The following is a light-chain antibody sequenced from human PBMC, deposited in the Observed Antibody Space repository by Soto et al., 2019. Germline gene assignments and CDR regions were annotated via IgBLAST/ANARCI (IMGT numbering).Light chain of an antibody. CDR3: SSYGGSNNFV. J-gene: IGLJ1*01. Sequence: QSALTQPPSASGSPGQSVTISCTGTSSDVGRYNHVSWYQQYPGKAPKLMIYEVTNRPSGVPDRFSGSKSGNTASLTVSGLPAEDEADYFCSSYGGSNNFVFGTGTKLTVL. CDR1: SSDVGRYNH. CDR2: EVT. V-gene: IGLV2-8*01.